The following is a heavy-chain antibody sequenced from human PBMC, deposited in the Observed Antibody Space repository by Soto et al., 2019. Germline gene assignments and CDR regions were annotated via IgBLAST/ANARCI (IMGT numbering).Heavy chain of an antibody. CDR2: IYWDDDK. CDR1: GISLSTSGVG. Sequence: QITLKESGPTLVKPTQTLTLTCTLSGISLSTSGVGVGWIRQPPGKALEWLALIYWDDDKRYSPFLKSRLTINKDTSKNQVVLTLTNMDPVDTATYYCALKGDGYRGFKYWGQGTLVTVSS. CDR3: ALKGDGYRGFKY. J-gene: IGHJ4*02. V-gene: IGHV2-5*02. D-gene: IGHD5-12*01.